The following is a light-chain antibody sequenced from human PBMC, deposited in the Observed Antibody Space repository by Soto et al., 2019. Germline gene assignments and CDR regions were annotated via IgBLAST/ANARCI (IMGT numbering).Light chain of an antibody. J-gene: IGKJ1*01. CDR3: HQYNNYWT. CDR2: DAS. Sequence: GDRVTITCRASQSISSWLAWYQQKPGKAPKLLIYDASSLESGVPSRFSGSGSGTEFTLTISSLQPDDSATYYCHQYNNYWTFGQGTKVEIK. CDR1: QSISSW. V-gene: IGKV1-5*01.